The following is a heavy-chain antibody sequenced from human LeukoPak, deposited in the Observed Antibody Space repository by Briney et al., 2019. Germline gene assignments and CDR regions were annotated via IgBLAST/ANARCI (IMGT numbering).Heavy chain of an antibody. V-gene: IGHV1-46*01. Sequence: ASVKVSCKASGYTFTGYYMHWVRQAPGQGLEWMGIINPSGGSTSYAQKFQGRVTMTRDMSTSTVYMELSSLRSEDTAVYYCARTGLLPGVYDSSGLGYWGQGTLVTVSS. CDR3: ARTGLLPGVYDSSGLGY. CDR2: INPSGGST. CDR1: GYTFTGYY. D-gene: IGHD3-22*01. J-gene: IGHJ4*02.